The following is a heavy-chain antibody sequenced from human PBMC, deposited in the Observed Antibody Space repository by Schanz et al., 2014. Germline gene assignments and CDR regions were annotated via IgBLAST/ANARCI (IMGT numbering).Heavy chain of an antibody. V-gene: IGHV1-3*01. CDR3: ARGGYSSGWYDRDIAHFDY. D-gene: IGHD6-19*01. Sequence: QVQLVQSWAEVKKPGASVKVSCKASGYTFTSYSIHWVRQAPGQGLEWMGWINVGNGNMKYSQKFQGRVTMTTDTSTSTAYMELRSLRSDDTAVYYCARGGYSSGWYDRDIAHFDYWGQGTLVTVSS. CDR2: INVGNGNM. J-gene: IGHJ4*02. CDR1: GYTFTSYS.